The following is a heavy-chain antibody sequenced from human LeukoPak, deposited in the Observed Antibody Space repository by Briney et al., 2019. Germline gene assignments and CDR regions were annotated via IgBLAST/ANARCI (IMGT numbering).Heavy chain of an antibody. Sequence: SQTLSLTCTVSGGSISSGGYYWSWIRQHPGKGLEWIGYIYYSGSTYYNPSLKSRVTISVDTSKNQFSLKLSSVTAADTAVYYCARSSDYVVVTAPYYFDYWGQGTLVTVSS. J-gene: IGHJ4*02. D-gene: IGHD2-21*02. CDR3: ARSSDYVVVTAPYYFDY. V-gene: IGHV4-31*03. CDR2: IYYSGST. CDR1: GGSISSGGYY.